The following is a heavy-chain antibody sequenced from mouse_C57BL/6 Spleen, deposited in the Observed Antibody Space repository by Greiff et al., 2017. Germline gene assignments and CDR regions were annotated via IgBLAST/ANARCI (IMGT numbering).Heavy chain of an antibody. V-gene: IGHV14-4*01. CDR2: IDPENGDT. J-gene: IGHJ2*01. Sequence: VQLQQSGAELVRPGASVKLSCTASGFNIKDDYMHWVKQRPEQGLEWIGWIDPENGDTEYASKFQGKATITADTSSNTAYLQLSSLTSEDTAVYYCTTPLAAQALYYFDYWGQGTTLTVSS. D-gene: IGHD3-2*02. CDR1: GFNIKDDY. CDR3: TTPLAAQALYYFDY.